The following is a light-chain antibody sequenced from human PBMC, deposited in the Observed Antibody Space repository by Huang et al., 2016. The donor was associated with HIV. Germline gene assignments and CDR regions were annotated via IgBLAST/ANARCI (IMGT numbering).Light chain of an antibody. J-gene: IGKJ1*01. Sequence: ETVLTQSPGTLSLSPGERATLSCRASQGISSSHLAWYQQKPGRAPRHLIYGASSRATGIPDRFSGSGSGTDFTLTISRLEPEDLAVYFCQQYDNSPWTFGQGTKVEVK. CDR1: QGISSSH. CDR2: GAS. CDR3: QQYDNSPWT. V-gene: IGKV3-20*01.